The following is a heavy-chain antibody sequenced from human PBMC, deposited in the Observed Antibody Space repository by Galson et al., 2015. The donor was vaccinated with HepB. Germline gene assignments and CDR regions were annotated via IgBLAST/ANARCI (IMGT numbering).Heavy chain of an antibody. J-gene: IGHJ3*02. CDR2: LSAFNGNT. D-gene: IGHD2-2*01. CDR1: DYTFTHYG. CDR3: ARDRSDARAGASDI. V-gene: IGHV1-18*01. Sequence: SVKVSCKASDYTFTHYGIAWVRQAPGQGLEWMGWLSAFNGNTKYAEKFQGRVRMTTDTSTNTAYLEVRSLTSDDTAVFYCARDRSDARAGASDIWGQGTMVTVSS.